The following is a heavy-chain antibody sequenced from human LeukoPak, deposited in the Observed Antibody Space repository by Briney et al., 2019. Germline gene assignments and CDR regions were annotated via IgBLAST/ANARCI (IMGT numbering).Heavy chain of an antibody. Sequence: GGSLRLSCIASGFTFSIYGMHWVRQAPGKGLEWVAFIRYDGSNKYYADSVKGRFTISRDNGKNSLLLQMNSLRAEDTALYYCARGYSRAAFDIWGQGTVVAASS. D-gene: IGHD2-15*01. CDR3: ARGYSRAAFDI. CDR2: IRYDGSNK. CDR1: GFTFSIYG. J-gene: IGHJ3*02. V-gene: IGHV3-30*02.